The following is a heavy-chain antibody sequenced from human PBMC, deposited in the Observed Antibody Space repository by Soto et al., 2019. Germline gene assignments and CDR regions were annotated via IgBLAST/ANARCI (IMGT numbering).Heavy chain of an antibody. CDR2: IYPGDSDT. CDR1: GYIFSIYW. Sequence: LGESLKISCKGSGYIFSIYWIGWVRQMPGKGLEWMGIIYPGDSDTRYSPSFQGQVTISADKSISTAYLQWSSLKASDTAMYYCARVYCISTSCYRYVWGQGTTVTVSS. J-gene: IGHJ6*02. V-gene: IGHV5-51*01. D-gene: IGHD2-2*02. CDR3: ARVYCISTSCYRYV.